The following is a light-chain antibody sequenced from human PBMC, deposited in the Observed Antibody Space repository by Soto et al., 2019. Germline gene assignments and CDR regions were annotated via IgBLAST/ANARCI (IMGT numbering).Light chain of an antibody. CDR1: SXNIGTNA. V-gene: IGLV1-44*01. CDR3: AAWDDSLNGPL. Sequence: QSVLTQPPSASGTPGQRVTISCSGSSXNIGTNAVNWYQQVPGTAPKLLIYSNNQRPSGVPDRFSGSKSGTSASLGVSGLQSEDEADYYCAAWDDSLNGPLFGGGTQLTVL. CDR2: SNN. J-gene: IGLJ3*02.